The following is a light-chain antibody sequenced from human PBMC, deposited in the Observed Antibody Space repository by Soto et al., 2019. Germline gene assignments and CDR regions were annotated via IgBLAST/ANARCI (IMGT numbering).Light chain of an antibody. Sequence: EIVFTLSPGTLSLSPGERATLSCRASQSVTSSYLAWYQQKPGQAPRLLIYGASSRATGIPDRFSGSGSGTDFTLTISRLAPEDFAVYYCQQYGSSRTFGQGTMV. CDR3: QQYGSSRT. CDR2: GAS. CDR1: QSVTSSY. V-gene: IGKV3-20*01. J-gene: IGKJ1*01.